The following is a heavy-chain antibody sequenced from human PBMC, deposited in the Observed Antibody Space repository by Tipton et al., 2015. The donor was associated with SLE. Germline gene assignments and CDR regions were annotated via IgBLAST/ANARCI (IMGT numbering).Heavy chain of an antibody. V-gene: IGHV4-34*01. CDR1: GGSFSGYY. Sequence: TLSLTCAVYGGSFSGYYWSWIRQPPGKGLEWIGEINHSGSTNYNPSLKSRVTISVDTSKNQFSLKLSSVTAADTAAYYCARGRDSSGLPRGWGQGTLVTVSS. D-gene: IGHD6-19*01. CDR3: ARGRDSSGLPRG. CDR2: INHSGST. J-gene: IGHJ4*02.